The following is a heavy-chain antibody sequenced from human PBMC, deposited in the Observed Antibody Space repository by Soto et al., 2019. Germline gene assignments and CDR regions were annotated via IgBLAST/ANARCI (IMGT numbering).Heavy chain of an antibody. Sequence: PGGSLRLSCAASGFTVSSNYMSWVRQAPGKGLEWVSVIYSGGSTYYADSVKGRFTISRDNSKNTLYLQMNSLRAEDTAVYFCAKSSLGYCSSDSCSLGMDVWGQGTTVTVSS. J-gene: IGHJ6*02. CDR1: GFTVSSNY. CDR2: IYSGGST. CDR3: AKSSLGYCSSDSCSLGMDV. V-gene: IGHV3-53*01. D-gene: IGHD2-2*01.